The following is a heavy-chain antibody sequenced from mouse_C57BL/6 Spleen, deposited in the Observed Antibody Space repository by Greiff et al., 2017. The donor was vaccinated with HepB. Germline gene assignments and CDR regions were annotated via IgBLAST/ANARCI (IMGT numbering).Heavy chain of an antibody. CDR2: IREGGSYT. Sequence: EVKVVESGGGLVKPGGSLKLSCAASGFTFSSYAMSWVRQTPEKRLEWVATIREGGSYTYYPDNVKGRFPISRDNAKNNRYLQMSHLKSEDTAMYYCARDQLLCDYWGQGTTLTVSS. J-gene: IGHJ2*01. D-gene: IGHD6-2*01. V-gene: IGHV5-4*01. CDR3: ARDQLLCDY. CDR1: GFTFSSYA.